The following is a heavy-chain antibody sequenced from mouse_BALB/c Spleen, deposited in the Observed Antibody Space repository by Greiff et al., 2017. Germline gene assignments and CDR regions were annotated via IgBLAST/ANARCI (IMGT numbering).Heavy chain of an antibody. D-gene: IGHD1-1*01. CDR3: AREGGYYGLDY. Sequence: EVMLVESGGGLVKPGGSLKLSCAASGFTFSSYAMSWVRQTPEKRLEWVASISSGGSTYYPDSVKGRFTISRDNARNILYLQMSSLRSEDTAMYYCAREGGYYGLDYWGQGTTLTVSS. J-gene: IGHJ2*01. CDR1: GFTFSSYA. V-gene: IGHV5-6-5*01. CDR2: ISSGGST.